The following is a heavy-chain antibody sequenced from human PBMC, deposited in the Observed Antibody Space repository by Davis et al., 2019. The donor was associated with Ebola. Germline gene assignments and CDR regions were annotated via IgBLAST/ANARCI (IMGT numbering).Heavy chain of an antibody. J-gene: IGHJ6*02. Sequence: AASAKVSCKASGYTFTTYDITWVRQAPGQGLEWLGWTNTYSGTTKFSEKVQGRLTLTTDTATATAYMELRSLTNDDTGVYYCARKGEYYYYDLDVWGQGASLIVS. CDR2: TNTYSGTT. CDR3: ARKGEYYYYDLDV. V-gene: IGHV1-18*01. D-gene: IGHD3-16*01. CDR1: GYTFTTYD.